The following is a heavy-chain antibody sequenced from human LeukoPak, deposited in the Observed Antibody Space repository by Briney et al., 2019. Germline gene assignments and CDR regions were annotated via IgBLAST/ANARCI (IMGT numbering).Heavy chain of an antibody. CDR3: TQWLVL. CDR1: GGSFSGYY. J-gene: IGHJ4*02. D-gene: IGHD6-19*01. CDR2: INHSGST. Sequence: SETLSLTCTVYGGSFSGYYWSWIRQPPGKGLEWIGEINHSGSTNYNPSLKSRVTIPVDTSKNQFSLKLSSVTAADTAVYYCTQWLVLWGQGTLVTVSS. V-gene: IGHV4-34*01.